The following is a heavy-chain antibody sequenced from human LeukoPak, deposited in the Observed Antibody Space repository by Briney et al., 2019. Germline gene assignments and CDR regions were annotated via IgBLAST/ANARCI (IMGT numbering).Heavy chain of an antibody. D-gene: IGHD6-13*01. Sequence: SETLSLTCTVSGGSISSSSYYWGWIRQPPGKGLEWIGSIYYSGSTYYNPSLKSRVTISVDTSKNQFSLKLSSVTAADTAVYYCARDKASIAAAGPTDYWGQGTLVTVSS. CDR3: ARDKASIAAAGPTDY. CDR2: IYYSGST. J-gene: IGHJ4*02. V-gene: IGHV4-39*07. CDR1: GGSISSSSYY.